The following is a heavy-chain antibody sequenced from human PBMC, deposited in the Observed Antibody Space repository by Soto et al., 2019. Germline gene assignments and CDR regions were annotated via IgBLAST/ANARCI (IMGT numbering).Heavy chain of an antibody. D-gene: IGHD3-22*01. V-gene: IGHV4-4*07. CDR1: GGSISTYY. Sequence: LSLTCTVSGGSISTYYWNWIRQPAGKGLEWIGRIYASGSTNYNPSLKSRVIMSVDTSKKQFSLKLRSVTAADTAVYYCARDFVESSGSYYSYHYAMDVWGPGTTVTVSS. CDR3: ARDFVESSGSYYSYHYAMDV. J-gene: IGHJ6*02. CDR2: IYASGST.